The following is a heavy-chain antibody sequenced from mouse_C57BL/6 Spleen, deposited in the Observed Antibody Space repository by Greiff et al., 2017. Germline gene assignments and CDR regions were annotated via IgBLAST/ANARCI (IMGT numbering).Heavy chain of an antibody. CDR1: GYAFSSSW. V-gene: IGHV1-82*01. J-gene: IGHJ4*01. Sequence: VMLVESGPELVKPGASVKISCKASGYAFSSSWMNWVKQRPGKGLEWIGRIYPGDGDTNYNGKFKGKATLTADKSSSTAYMQLSSLTSEDSAVYFCARGTVVADYYAMDYWGQGTSVTVSS. CDR3: ARGTVVADYYAMDY. D-gene: IGHD1-1*01. CDR2: IYPGDGDT.